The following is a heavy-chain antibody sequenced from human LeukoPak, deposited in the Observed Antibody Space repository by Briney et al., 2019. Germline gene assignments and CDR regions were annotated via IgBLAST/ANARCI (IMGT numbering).Heavy chain of an antibody. V-gene: IGHV3-7*01. CDR1: GFTFSGYW. Sequence: GGSLRLSCAASGFTFSGYWMSWLRQAPGKGLEWVANIKQDGGEKYYVDSVKGRFTISRDNAKNSLYLQMNSLRAEDTAVYYCATDQRLHYFDYWGQGALVTVSS. CDR2: IKQDGGEK. D-gene: IGHD3-16*01. J-gene: IGHJ4*02. CDR3: ATDQRLHYFDY.